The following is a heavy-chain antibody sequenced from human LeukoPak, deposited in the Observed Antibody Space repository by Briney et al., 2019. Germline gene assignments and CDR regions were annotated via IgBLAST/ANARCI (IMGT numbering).Heavy chain of an antibody. V-gene: IGHV4-34*01. Sequence: SETLSLTCAVYGGSFSGYYWSWLRQPPGKGLEWIGEINHSGSTNYNPSLKSRVTISVDTSKNQFSLKLSSVTAADTAVYYCARRITFGGVIPFDYWGQGTLVTVSS. J-gene: IGHJ4*02. CDR3: ARRITFGGVIPFDY. D-gene: IGHD3-16*02. CDR1: GGSFSGYY. CDR2: INHSGST.